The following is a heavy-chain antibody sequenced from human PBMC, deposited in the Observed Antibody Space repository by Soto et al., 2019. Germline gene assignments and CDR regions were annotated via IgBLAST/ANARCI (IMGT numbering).Heavy chain of an antibody. V-gene: IGHV4-59*01. J-gene: IGHJ4*02. D-gene: IGHD5-12*01. CDR3: AKANSGYGSFDH. Sequence: SETLSLTCTVSGDSISKYYCSWIRQSPGKGLEWIGYIYYSGSTNYNPSLKSRVTISIDKPKNQFSLKLTSVTAADTAVYYCAKANSGYGSFDHWGQGMLVT. CDR1: GDSISKYY. CDR2: IYYSGST.